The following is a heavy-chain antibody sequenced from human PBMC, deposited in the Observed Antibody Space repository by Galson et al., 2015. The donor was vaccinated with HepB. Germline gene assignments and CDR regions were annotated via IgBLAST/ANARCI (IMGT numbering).Heavy chain of an antibody. CDR2: VYHSGSA. CDR1: GGSFSDYS. CDR3: ARAPFAYYSLVV. Sequence: ETLSLTCAVYGGSFSDYSWTWVRQTPRKGLEWIGEVYHSGSANYSPSLKSRVTISVDKSKNQMSLMVRSVTGADTAVYYCARAPFAYYSLVVWGQGTTVTVSS. D-gene: IGHD3-3*01. V-gene: IGHV4-34*01. J-gene: IGHJ6*02.